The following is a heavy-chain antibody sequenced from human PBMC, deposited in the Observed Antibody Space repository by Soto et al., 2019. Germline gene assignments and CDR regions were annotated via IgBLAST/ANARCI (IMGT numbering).Heavy chain of an antibody. V-gene: IGHV5-51*01. D-gene: IGHD6-19*01. CDR2: IYPGDSHT. J-gene: IGHJ3*02. CDR3: ARPYSTGWNDAFDI. CDR1: GYSFTRYW. Sequence: GESLKISCKGPGYSFTRYWIAWVRQMPGKGLEWMGTIYPGDSHTIYSPSFQGQVSISVDKSISIVYLQWSTLKASDTAIYYCARPYSTGWNDAFDIWGQGTMVTVSS.